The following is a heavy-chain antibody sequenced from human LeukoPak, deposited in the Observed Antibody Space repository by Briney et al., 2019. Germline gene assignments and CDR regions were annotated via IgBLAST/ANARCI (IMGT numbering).Heavy chain of an antibody. J-gene: IGHJ4*02. D-gene: IGHD4-23*01. CDR3: ARDGGY. V-gene: IGHV4-30-4*01. CDR2: IYYSGST. CDR1: CGSISSGVFY. Sequence: SGTLSLPCTFSCGSISSGVFYLGWVPPPPGKGLEWIGYIYYSGSTYYNPSLKSRVTISVDTSKNQFSLKLSSVTAADTAVYYCARDGGYWGQGTLVTVSS.